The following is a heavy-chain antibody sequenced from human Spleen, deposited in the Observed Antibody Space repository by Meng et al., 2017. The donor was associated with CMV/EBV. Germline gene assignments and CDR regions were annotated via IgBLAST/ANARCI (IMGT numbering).Heavy chain of an antibody. J-gene: IGHJ3*02. CDR2: VGGCDGDT. CDR1: GYTFTSYY. CDR3: ARDWECLDRSDVFDI. Sequence: VKVSCKASGYTFTSYYMHWVRQAPGQGLEWLGWVGGCDGDTNYAPELQGRVTMTTDTSTNTVYMELRSLRSDDTAVYYCARDWECLDRSDVFDIWGQGTMVTVSS. D-gene: IGHD3-9*01. V-gene: IGHV1-18*04.